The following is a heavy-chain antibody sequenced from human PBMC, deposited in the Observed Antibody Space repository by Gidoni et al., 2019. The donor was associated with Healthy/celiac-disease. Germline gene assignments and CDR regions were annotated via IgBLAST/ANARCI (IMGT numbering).Heavy chain of an antibody. V-gene: IGHV3-30*18. J-gene: IGHJ3*02. CDR2: ISYDGSNK. CDR1: GYTSSSFG. D-gene: IGHD3-3*01. Sequence: QVQLGESGGGAVQPGRSPRLSCAVFGYTSSSFGMHWVRQAPGKGLEWLAVISYDGSNKYYADSVKCRFTISRDNSKNTLYLQMNSLRADDTAVYYCAKGQSITVFGEAAFDIWGRGTMVTVSS. CDR3: AKGQSITVFGEAAFDI.